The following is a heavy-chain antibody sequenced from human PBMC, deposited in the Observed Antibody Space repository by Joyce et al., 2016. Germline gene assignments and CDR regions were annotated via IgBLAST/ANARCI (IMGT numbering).Heavy chain of an antibody. CDR3: TSRAAAGTMNYFDY. D-gene: IGHD6-13*01. J-gene: IGHJ4*02. V-gene: IGHV3-73*02. Sequence: EVQLVESGGGLVQPGGSLRLSCVASGFTFSGSTMHWVRQASGKGLEWVGRIRNKVNSYATAYAASVKGRFSITREDSENTAYLQMNSLKTEDTAVYYCTSRAAAGTMNYFDYWGQGTLVTVSS. CDR1: GFTFSGST. CDR2: IRNKVNSYAT.